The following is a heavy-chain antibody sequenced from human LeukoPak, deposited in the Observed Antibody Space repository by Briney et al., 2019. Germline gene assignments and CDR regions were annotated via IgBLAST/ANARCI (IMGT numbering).Heavy chain of an antibody. CDR1: GGSISSYY. V-gene: IGHV4-59*01. CDR2: IYYSGST. J-gene: IGHJ3*02. D-gene: IGHD2-8*02. CDR3: ARVSNDFAGGGAFDI. Sequence: SETLSLTCTVSGGSISSYYWSWIRQPPGKGLEWIGYIYYSGSTNYNPSLKSRVTISVDTSKNQFSLKLSSVTAADTALYYCARVSNDFAGGGAFDIWGQGTMVTVSS.